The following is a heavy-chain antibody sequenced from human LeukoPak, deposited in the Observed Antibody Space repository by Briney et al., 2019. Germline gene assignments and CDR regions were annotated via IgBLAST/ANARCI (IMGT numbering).Heavy chain of an antibody. CDR3: ARGTWGYFFDY. Sequence: ASVKVSCKASDYRLTTYGVSWVRQAPGQGLEWMGWIAGNNGNAKYAQKLQGRVTMTTDTSTSTAYMELRSLRSDDTAVYYCARGTWGYFFDYWGQGTLVTVSS. CDR1: DYRLTTYG. J-gene: IGHJ4*02. CDR2: IAGNNGNA. V-gene: IGHV1-18*01. D-gene: IGHD3-16*01.